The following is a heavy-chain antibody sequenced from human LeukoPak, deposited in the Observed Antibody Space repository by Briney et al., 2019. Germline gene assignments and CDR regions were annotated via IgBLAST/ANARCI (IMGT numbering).Heavy chain of an antibody. CDR3: ARAIGYSSSWYYFDY. J-gene: IGHJ4*02. CDR2: IKQDGSEK. CDR1: GFTFSSYW. V-gene: IGHV3-7*01. D-gene: IGHD6-13*01. Sequence: GGSLRLSCAASGFTFSSYWMSWVRQAPGKGLEWVANIKQDGSEKYYVDSVKGRFTISRDNAKNSLYLQMNSLRAEDTAVYYCARAIGYSSSWYYFDYWGQGTLVTVSS.